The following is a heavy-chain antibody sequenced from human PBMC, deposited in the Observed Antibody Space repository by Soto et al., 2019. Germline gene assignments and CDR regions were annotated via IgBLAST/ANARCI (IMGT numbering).Heavy chain of an antibody. J-gene: IGHJ3*02. CDR1: GGTFSSHT. V-gene: IGHV1-69*02. CDR2: IIPILGIA. CDR3: AREYCSGGSCYSPPGDSGEAFDI. D-gene: IGHD2-15*01. Sequence: QVQLVQSGAEVKKPGSSVKVSCKASGGTFSSHTISWVRQAPGQGLEWMGRIIPILGIANYAQKFQGRVTITEDKSTSTAYMELSSLRSEDTAVYYCAREYCSGGSCYSPPGDSGEAFDIWGQGTMVTVSS.